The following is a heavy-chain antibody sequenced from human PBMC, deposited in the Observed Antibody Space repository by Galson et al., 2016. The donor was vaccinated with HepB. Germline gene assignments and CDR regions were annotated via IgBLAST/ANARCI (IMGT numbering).Heavy chain of an antibody. Sequence: SLRLSCAASGFTFSSYAMGWVRQAPGKGLEWVSTISGSGATTYVADSVKGRFTMSRDNSKNTLYLQMNSLRVEDTAIYYCAKGGQWLLRGPGWFGPWGQGTLVSVSS. CDR3: AKGGQWLLRGPGWFGP. V-gene: IGHV3-23*01. CDR1: GFTFSSYA. J-gene: IGHJ5*02. D-gene: IGHD6-19*01. CDR2: ISGSGATT.